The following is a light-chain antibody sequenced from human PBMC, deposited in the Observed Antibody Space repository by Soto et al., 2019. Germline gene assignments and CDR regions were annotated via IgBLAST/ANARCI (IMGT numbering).Light chain of an antibody. V-gene: IGKV3-20*01. CDR3: QQYGSSPLTT. Sequence: EIFFTHSTGPLSFSPWQRSTLSCMASQRLSASDIAWYQQKPGQAPKFLIYGVSSRATGIPDRFSGSGSGTDFTLTISRLEPEDFAVYHCQQYGSSPLTTFGQGTRLEIK. J-gene: IGKJ5*01. CDR1: QRLSASD. CDR2: GVS.